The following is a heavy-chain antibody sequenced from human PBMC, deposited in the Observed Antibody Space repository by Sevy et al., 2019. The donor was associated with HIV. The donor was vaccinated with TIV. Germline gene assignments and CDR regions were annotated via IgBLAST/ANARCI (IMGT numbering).Heavy chain of an antibody. CDR1: GFTFSSYA. V-gene: IGHV3-23*01. CDR3: ARPPYDFWSGYRGGGNWFDP. D-gene: IGHD3-3*01. Sequence: GGSLRLSCAASGFTFSSYAMSWVRQAPGKGLEWVSAISGSGGSTYYADSVKGRFTISRDNPKNTLYLQMNSLRAEDTAVYYCARPPYDFWSGYRGGGNWFDPWGQGTLVTVSS. CDR2: ISGSGGST. J-gene: IGHJ5*02.